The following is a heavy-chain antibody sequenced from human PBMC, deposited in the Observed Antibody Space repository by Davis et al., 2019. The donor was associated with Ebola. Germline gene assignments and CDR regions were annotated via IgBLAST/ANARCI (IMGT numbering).Heavy chain of an antibody. CDR3: ARIPYSSGWSAFDI. V-gene: IGHV2-70*01. CDR2: IDWDDDK. CDR1: GFSLSTSGMC. D-gene: IGHD6-19*01. Sequence: SGPTLVKPTQTLTLTCTFSGFSLSTSGMCVSWIRQPPGKALEWLALIDWDDDKYYSTSLQTRLTISKDTSKNQVVLTMTNMDPVDTATYYGARIPYSSGWSAFDIWGQGAMVTVSS. J-gene: IGHJ3*02.